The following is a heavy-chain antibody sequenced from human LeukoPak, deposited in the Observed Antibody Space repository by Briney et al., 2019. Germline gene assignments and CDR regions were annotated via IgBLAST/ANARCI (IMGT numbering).Heavy chain of an antibody. V-gene: IGHV1-58*02. CDR1: GFTFTSSA. Sequence: SVKVSCKASGFTFTSSAMQWVRQARGQRLEWIGWIVVGSGNTNYAQKFQERVTITRDMSTSTVYMELSSLRSEDTAVYYCAAGGYYGSGSVLRYYYYMDVWGKGTTVTVSS. CDR3: AAGGYYGSGSVLRYYYYMDV. J-gene: IGHJ6*03. D-gene: IGHD3-10*01. CDR2: IVVGSGNT.